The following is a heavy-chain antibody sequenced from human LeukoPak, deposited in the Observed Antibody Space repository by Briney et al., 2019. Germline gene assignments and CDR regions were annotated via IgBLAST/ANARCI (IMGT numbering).Heavy chain of an antibody. Sequence: SQSRSLTCTVSGASITMHSGGWIRQPAGNVREWVGRIFTMGRHNYNPSLKSRVAMSGDTSKNQFSLKLSSVTAADTAVYYCASSPKYYYDSSGLDYWGQGTLVTVSS. J-gene: IGHJ4*02. V-gene: IGHV4-4*07. CDR2: IFTMGRH. CDR3: ASSPKYYYDSSGLDY. D-gene: IGHD3-22*01. CDR1: GASITMHS.